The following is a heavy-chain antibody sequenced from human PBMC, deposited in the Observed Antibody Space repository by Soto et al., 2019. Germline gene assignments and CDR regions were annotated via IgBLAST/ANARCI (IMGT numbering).Heavy chain of an antibody. CDR2: IIPIFGTA. V-gene: IGHV1-69*12. CDR1: GGTFSSYA. CDR3: ARVRVAVAATPSPNNWFDP. D-gene: IGHD6-19*01. J-gene: IGHJ5*02. Sequence: QVQLVQSGAAVKKPGSSVKVSCKASGGTFSSYAISWVRQAPGQGLEWMGGIIPIFGTANYAQKFQGRVTITADESTSTAYMELSSLRSEDTAVYYCARVRVAVAATPSPNNWFDPWGQGTLVTVSS.